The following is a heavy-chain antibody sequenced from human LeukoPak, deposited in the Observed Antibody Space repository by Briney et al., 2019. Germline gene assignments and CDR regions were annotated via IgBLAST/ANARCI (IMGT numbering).Heavy chain of an antibody. CDR3: AKGVRNYEWFDP. V-gene: IGHV3-23*01. J-gene: IGHJ5*02. D-gene: IGHD4-11*01. Sequence: QAGGSLRPSCAASGFTFSSYAMSWVRQAPGKGLEWVSAISGSRGSTYYADSVKGRFTISRDNSKNTLYLQMNSLRAEDTAVYYCAKGVRNYEWFDPWGQGTLVTVSS. CDR2: ISGSRGST. CDR1: GFTFSSYA.